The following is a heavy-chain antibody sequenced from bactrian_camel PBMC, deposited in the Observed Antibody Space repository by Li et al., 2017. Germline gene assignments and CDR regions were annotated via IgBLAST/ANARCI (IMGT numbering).Heavy chain of an antibody. Sequence: HVQLVESGGGSVRPGGSLTLSCATSVGSFYCMGWYRQIPGKEREAVAAIDTAGLTTYTYAVQGRFTISRDNAKNTVYLQMDSLNHEDTGTYFCAADSVNLQLARWYSYWGQGTQVTVS. J-gene: IGHJ4*01. CDR2: IDTAGLT. V-gene: IGHV3S53*01. CDR1: VGSFYC. CDR3: AADSVNLQLARWYSY. D-gene: IGHD2*01.